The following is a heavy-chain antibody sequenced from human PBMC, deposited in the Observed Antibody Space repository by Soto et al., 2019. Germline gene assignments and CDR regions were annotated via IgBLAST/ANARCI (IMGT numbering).Heavy chain of an antibody. CDR1: GGSISSGDYY. Sequence: QVQLQESGPGLVKPSQTLSLTCTVSGGSISSGDYYWSWIRQPPGKGLEWIGYIYYSGSTYYNPSLKSRVTISVDTSKHQFSLKLSSVTAADTAVYYCARTVKSDHDAFDIWGQGTMVTVSS. CDR2: IYYSGST. J-gene: IGHJ3*02. CDR3: ARTVKSDHDAFDI. V-gene: IGHV4-30-4*01.